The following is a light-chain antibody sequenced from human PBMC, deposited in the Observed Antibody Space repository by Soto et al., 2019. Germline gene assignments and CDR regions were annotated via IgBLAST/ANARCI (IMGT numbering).Light chain of an antibody. CDR1: QSVSSS. V-gene: IGKV3-11*01. J-gene: IGKJ2*01. Sequence: EIVLTQSPATLSLSPGERATLSCRASQSVSSSLGWYQQIPGQAPRLLIYDASNRAPGIPARFSGSGSGTDFTLNISSLGPEDFAVYYCQQRSNWPRTFGEVTKLEIK. CDR3: QQRSNWPRT. CDR2: DAS.